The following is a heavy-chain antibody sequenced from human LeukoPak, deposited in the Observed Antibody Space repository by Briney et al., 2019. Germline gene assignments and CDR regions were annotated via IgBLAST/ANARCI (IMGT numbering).Heavy chain of an antibody. CDR1: GGSFSGYY. V-gene: IGHV4-34*01. Sequence: SGTLSLTCAVYGGSFSGYYWSWIRQPPGKGLEWMGEINHSESTNYNPSLKSRVTISVDTSKNQFSLKLSSVTAADTAVYYCATHDSSGYYAGIFDYWGQGTLVTVSS. CDR2: INHSEST. CDR3: ATHDSSGYYAGIFDY. D-gene: IGHD3-22*01. J-gene: IGHJ4*02.